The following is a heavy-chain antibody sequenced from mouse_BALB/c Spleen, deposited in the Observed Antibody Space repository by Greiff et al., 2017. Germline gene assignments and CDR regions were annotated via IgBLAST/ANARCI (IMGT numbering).Heavy chain of an antibody. CDR2: IDPENGNT. D-gene: IGHD2-1*01. V-gene: IGHV14-1*02. CDR1: GFNIKDYY. Sequence: VHVKQSGAELVRPGALVKLSCKASGFNIKDYYMHWVKQRPEQGLEWIGWIDPENGNTIYDPKFQGKASITADTSSNTAYLQLSSLTSEDTAVYYCARDGNYGGFAYWGQGTLVTVSA. CDR3: ARDGNYGGFAY. J-gene: IGHJ3*01.